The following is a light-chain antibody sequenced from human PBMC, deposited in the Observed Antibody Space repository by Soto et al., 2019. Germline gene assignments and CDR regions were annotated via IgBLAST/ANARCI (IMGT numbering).Light chain of an antibody. Sequence: DIVMTQSPDSLAVSLGERATIHCKSNQSIFYKSNNKNYLAWYQHKPGQPPKLLIYWAFTRESGVPARFSGGGSGTDFTLTISSLRTEDVATYYCQQYYSTPDTFGQGTKLEI. CDR3: QQYYSTPDT. CDR2: WAF. J-gene: IGKJ2*01. CDR1: QSIFYKSNNKNY. V-gene: IGKV4-1*01.